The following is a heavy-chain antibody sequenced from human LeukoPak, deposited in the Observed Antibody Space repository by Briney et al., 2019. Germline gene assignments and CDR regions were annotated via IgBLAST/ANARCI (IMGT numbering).Heavy chain of an antibody. V-gene: IGHV1-2*06. CDR2: INPSSGGT. J-gene: IGHJ4*02. Sequence: ASVKVCCKVSGYTFTGYYLHWVRQAPGQGLEWMGRINPSSGGTNYAQKFQGRVTMTRDTSINTAYMDLSSLRSDDTAVYYCARGPSGSDYWGQGTLVTVSS. D-gene: IGHD3-10*01. CDR3: ARGPSGSDY. CDR1: GYTFTGYY.